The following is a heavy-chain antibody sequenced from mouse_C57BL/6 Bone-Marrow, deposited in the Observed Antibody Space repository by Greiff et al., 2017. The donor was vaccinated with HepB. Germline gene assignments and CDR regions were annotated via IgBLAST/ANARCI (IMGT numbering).Heavy chain of an antibody. J-gene: IGHJ2*01. Sequence: DVMLVESGPGLAKPSQTLSLTCSVTGYSITSDYWNWIRKFPGNKLEYMGYISYSGSTYYNPSLKSRISITRDTSKNQYYLPLNSVTTEDTATYYCARRYYDYDGGYYFDYWGQGTTLTVSS. CDR2: ISYSGST. CDR3: ARRYYDYDGGYYFDY. D-gene: IGHD2-4*01. CDR1: GYSITSDY. V-gene: IGHV3-8*01.